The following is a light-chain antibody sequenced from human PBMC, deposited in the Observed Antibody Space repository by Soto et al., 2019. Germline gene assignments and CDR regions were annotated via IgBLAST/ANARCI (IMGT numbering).Light chain of an antibody. CDR2: EVT. CDR1: TSDVGSYNY. CDR3: SSDPSSTWV. J-gene: IGLJ7*01. V-gene: IGLV2-14*01. Sequence: QPVLTQPASVSGSPGQSITISCTGTTSDVGSYNYVSWYQQHPGKVPKLMIYEVTNRPSGVSNRFSGSKSGNTASLTISGLQAEDEADYYCSSDPSSTWVFGGGTPLTVL.